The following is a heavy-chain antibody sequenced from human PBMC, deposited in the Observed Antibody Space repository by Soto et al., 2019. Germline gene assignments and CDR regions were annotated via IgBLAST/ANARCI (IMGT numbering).Heavy chain of an antibody. J-gene: IGHJ4*02. Sequence: QVQLQESGPGLVKPSQTLSLTCTVSGGSISSGGYFWSWIRQPPDQGLEWIGHIYHGGTIYNNPSHNSRITISVDTSKAQFSLKLSSVTAADTAVYYCARGPSGDKVDYWGQGILVTVSS. CDR2: IYHGGTI. CDR3: ARGPSGDKVDY. V-gene: IGHV4-30-4*01. D-gene: IGHD7-27*01. CDR1: GGSISSGGYF.